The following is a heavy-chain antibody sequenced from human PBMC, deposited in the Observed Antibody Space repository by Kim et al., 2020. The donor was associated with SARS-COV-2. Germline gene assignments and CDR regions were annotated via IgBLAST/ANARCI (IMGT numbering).Heavy chain of an antibody. D-gene: IGHD1-1*01. CDR3: AKETTGTTRGYYYYGMDV. CDR2: ISYDGSNK. V-gene: IGHV3-30*18. J-gene: IGHJ6*02. Sequence: GGSLRLSCAASGFTFSSYGMHWVRQAPGKGLEWVAVISYDGSNKYYADSVKGRFTISRDNSKNTLYLQMNSLRAEDTAVYYCAKETTGTTRGYYYYGMDVWGQGTTVTVSS. CDR1: GFTFSSYG.